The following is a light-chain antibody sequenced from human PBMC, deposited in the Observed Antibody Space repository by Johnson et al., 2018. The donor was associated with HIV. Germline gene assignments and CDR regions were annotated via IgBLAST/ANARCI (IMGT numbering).Light chain of an antibody. Sequence: QSVLTQPPSVSAAPGQKVTISCSGSSSDMGNYAVSWYQQLPGTAPKLLIYDNNKRPSGIPDRFSGSKSGTSATLGITGLQTGDEADYYCGTWDSSLSACFYVFGTGPKCTVL. CDR2: DNN. CDR1: SSDMGNYA. CDR3: GTWDSSLSACFYV. V-gene: IGLV1-51*01. J-gene: IGLJ1*01.